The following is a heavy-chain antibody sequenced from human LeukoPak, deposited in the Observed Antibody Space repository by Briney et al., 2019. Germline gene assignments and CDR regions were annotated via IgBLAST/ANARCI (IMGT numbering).Heavy chain of an antibody. CDR1: GFTFSNYD. J-gene: IGHJ4*02. D-gene: IGHD5-18*01. CDR3: ARGSGGVYSYGNDC. CDR2: IGTAGDT. V-gene: IGHV3-13*04. Sequence: GGSLRLSCAASGFTFSNYDMHWVRQVTGKGLEWVSAIGTAGDTYYPDSVKGRFTISRENAKNSLYLQMNSLRAGDTAVYYCARGSGGVYSYGNDCWGQGTLVTVSS.